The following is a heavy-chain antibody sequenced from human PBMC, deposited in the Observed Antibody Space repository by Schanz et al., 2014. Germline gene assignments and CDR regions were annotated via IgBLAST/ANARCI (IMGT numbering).Heavy chain of an antibody. Sequence: VQLVESGGGLVQPGGSLRLSCAASGFSISDHTMRWDRQAPGKGLNWVAVISSDGTNKYYADSVQGRFTLSKDFSKDTLYLQLTSLRPEDTAVYYCARLATSKSRLGDAVDIWGQGTMVTVSS. CDR2: ISSDGTNK. CDR3: ARLATSKSRLGDAVDI. D-gene: IGHD6-6*01. CDR1: GFSISDHT. V-gene: IGHV3-30*03. J-gene: IGHJ3*02.